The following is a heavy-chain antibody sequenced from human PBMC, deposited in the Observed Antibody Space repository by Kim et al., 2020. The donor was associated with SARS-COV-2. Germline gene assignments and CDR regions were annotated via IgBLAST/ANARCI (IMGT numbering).Heavy chain of an antibody. CDR1: GFTFSSFW. Sequence: GGSLRLSCAASGFTFSSFWMHWVRQAPGKGLVWVSGINSDGSTTTYADSVNGRFTISRDNAKNTLYLQMNSLRAEDTAVYYCARSYSFDYWGQGALVTVSS. D-gene: IGHD5-12*01. CDR2: INSDGSTT. J-gene: IGHJ4*02. CDR3: ARSYSFDY. V-gene: IGHV3-74*01.